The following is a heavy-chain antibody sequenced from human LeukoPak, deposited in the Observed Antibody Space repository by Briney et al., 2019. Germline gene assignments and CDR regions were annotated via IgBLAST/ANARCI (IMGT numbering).Heavy chain of an antibody. V-gene: IGHV3-23*01. CDR3: AKGGRRRGVPRDFDY. Sequence: GGSLRLSCAASGFTFSSYAMSWVRQAPGKGLEWVSAISGSGGSTYYADSVKGRFTISRDNSKNTLYLQMNSLRAEDTAVYYCAKGGRRRGVPRDFDYWGQGTLVTVSS. CDR1: GFTFSSYA. D-gene: IGHD3-10*01. J-gene: IGHJ4*02. CDR2: ISGSGGST.